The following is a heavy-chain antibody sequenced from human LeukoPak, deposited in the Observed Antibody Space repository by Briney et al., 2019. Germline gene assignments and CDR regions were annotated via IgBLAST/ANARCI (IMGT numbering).Heavy chain of an antibody. J-gene: IGHJ4*02. Sequence: ASVKVSCKASGYTFTSYYMHWVRQAPGQGLEWMGIINPSGGSTSYAQRFQGRVTMTRDTSTSTVYMELSSPRSEDTAVYYCARSIAVAGIGIDYWGQGTLVTVSS. CDR1: GYTFTSYY. CDR2: INPSGGST. V-gene: IGHV1-46*01. D-gene: IGHD6-19*01. CDR3: ARSIAVAGIGIDY.